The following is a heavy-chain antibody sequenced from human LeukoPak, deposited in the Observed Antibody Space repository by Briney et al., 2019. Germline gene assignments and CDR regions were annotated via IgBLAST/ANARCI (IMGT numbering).Heavy chain of an antibody. Sequence: PGGSLRLSCAASGFTFSSYSMNWVRQAPGKGLEWVSYISSSSSTIYYADSVKGRFTISRDNAKNSLYLQMNSLRAEDTAVYYRARQGLAAAGYGGYYYGMDVWGQGTTVTVSS. CDR3: ARQGLAAAGYGGYYYGMDV. D-gene: IGHD6-13*01. CDR1: GFTFSSYS. CDR2: ISSSSSTI. V-gene: IGHV3-48*04. J-gene: IGHJ6*02.